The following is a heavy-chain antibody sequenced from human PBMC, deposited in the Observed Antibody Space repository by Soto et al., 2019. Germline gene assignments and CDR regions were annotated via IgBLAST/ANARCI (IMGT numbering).Heavy chain of an antibody. V-gene: IGHV3-33*01. Sequence: QVQLVESGGGVVQPGRSLRLSCAASGFTFSRYGMHWVRQAPGRGLEWVAVIWYDGSNKYYADSVKGRFTISRDNSKNTLYLQMNSLRAEDTAVYYCARDPSAYCSGGSCYYVYFDYWCQGTLVTVSS. D-gene: IGHD2-15*01. CDR1: GFTFSRYG. J-gene: IGHJ4*02. CDR2: IWYDGSNK. CDR3: ARDPSAYCSGGSCYYVYFDY.